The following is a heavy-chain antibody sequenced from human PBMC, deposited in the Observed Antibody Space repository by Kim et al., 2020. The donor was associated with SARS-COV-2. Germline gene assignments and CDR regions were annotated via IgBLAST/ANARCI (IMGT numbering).Heavy chain of an antibody. CDR2: INAGNGNT. CDR3: ARDRRWLGPSYFDY. J-gene: IGHJ4*02. D-gene: IGHD6-19*01. Sequence: ASVKVSCKASGYTFTSYAMHWVRQAPGQRLEWMGWINAGNGNTKYSQKFQGRVTITRDTSASTAYMELSSLRSEDTAVYYCARDRRWLGPSYFDYWGQGTLVTVSS. CDR1: GYTFTSYA. V-gene: IGHV1-3*01.